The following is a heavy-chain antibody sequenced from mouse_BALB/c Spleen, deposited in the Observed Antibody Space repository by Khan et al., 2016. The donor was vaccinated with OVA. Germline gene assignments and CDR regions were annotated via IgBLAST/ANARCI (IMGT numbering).Heavy chain of an antibody. V-gene: IGHV3-2*02. CDR3: ARGNYYGYYFDY. CDR1: GYSITSGYA. Sequence: EVKLLESGPGLVKPSQSLSLTCTLTGYSITSGYAWNWIRQFPGNKLEWMGYISYSGCTSYNPSLKSRISITRDTSKNQFFLQLNSVTTEDTATDYCARGNYYGYYFDYWGQGTTLTVSA. D-gene: IGHD1-1*01. CDR2: ISYSGCT. J-gene: IGHJ2*01.